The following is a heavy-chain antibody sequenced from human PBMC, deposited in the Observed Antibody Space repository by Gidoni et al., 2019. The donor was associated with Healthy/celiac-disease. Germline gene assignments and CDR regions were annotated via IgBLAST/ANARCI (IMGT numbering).Heavy chain of an antibody. CDR1: GFPFSRHG. J-gene: IGHJ5*02. CDR3: ARGRDSYGSGEKWFDH. D-gene: IGHD3-10*01. V-gene: IGHV3-33*08. Sequence: QVQLVESGGALVQPWRSLRPSCPASGFPFSRHGMHWVRQAPGKGLEWVEVIWYDGSNKYYAENVKGRVTISRDNSKNTLYMQMNSLRAEDTAVYYCARGRDSYGSGEKWFDHWGQGTLVTVSS. CDR2: IWYDGSNK.